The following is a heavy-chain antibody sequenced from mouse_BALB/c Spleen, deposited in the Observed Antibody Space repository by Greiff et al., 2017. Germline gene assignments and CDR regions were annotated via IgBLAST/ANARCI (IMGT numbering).Heavy chain of an antibody. Sequence: EVHLVESGGGLVQPGGSLRLSCATSGFTFTDYYMSWVRQPPGKALEWLGFIRNKANGYTTEYSASVKGRFTISRDNSQSILYLQMNTLRAEDSATYYCARDIEAGFAYWGQGTLVTVSA. J-gene: IGHJ3*01. CDR3: ARDIEAGFAY. D-gene: IGHD3-2*02. CDR1: GFTFTDYY. CDR2: IRNKANGYTT. V-gene: IGHV7-3*02.